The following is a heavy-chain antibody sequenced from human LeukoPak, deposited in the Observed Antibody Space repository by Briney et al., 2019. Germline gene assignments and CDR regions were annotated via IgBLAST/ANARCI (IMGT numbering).Heavy chain of an antibody. D-gene: IGHD3-10*01. Sequence: GGSLRLSCAASGFTFKYYAMNWVRQAPGKGLEWVSTISGSGGSTYYADSVKGRFTISRDNSKNTLYLQMNSLRAEDTAVYYCAKALGVRGVFDYWGQGTLVTVSS. CDR1: GFTFKYYA. V-gene: IGHV3-23*01. J-gene: IGHJ4*02. CDR2: ISGSGGST. CDR3: AKALGVRGVFDY.